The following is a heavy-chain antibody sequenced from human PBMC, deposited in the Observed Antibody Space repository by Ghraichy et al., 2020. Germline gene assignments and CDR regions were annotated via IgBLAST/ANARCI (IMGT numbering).Heavy chain of an antibody. CDR3: ARPRWLYSASEYYFDY. D-gene: IGHD1-26*01. CDR1: GYSFTSNW. Sequence: GESLNISCKGSGYSFTSNWIGWVRQMPGKGLEWMGIIFPGDSETRYSPSFQGQVTISADKSINTAYLQWSSLKASDSAMYYCARPRWLYSASEYYFDYWGQGTLVTVSS. V-gene: IGHV5-51*01. CDR2: IFPGDSET. J-gene: IGHJ4*02.